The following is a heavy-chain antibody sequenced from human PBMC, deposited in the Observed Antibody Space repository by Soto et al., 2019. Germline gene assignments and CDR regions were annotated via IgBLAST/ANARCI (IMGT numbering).Heavy chain of an antibody. Sequence: QLQLQESGPGLVKPSETLSLTCTVSGDSISRSSNYWGWLRQPPGKGLEWIGSIYYGGSNYYNPSLKSRVTISVDTSRNQFSLKLTSVTTGDTAVYYCARHDGTVTLNWFDPWGQGSLVTVSS. V-gene: IGHV4-39*01. J-gene: IGHJ5*02. D-gene: IGHD4-17*01. CDR1: GDSISRSSNY. CDR2: IYYGGSN. CDR3: ARHDGTVTLNWFDP.